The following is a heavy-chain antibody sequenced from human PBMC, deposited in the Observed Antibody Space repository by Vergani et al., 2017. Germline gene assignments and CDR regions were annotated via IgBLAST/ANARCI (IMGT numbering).Heavy chain of an antibody. D-gene: IGHD6-19*01. CDR3: AGRGGGESSYSSGXYGY. J-gene: IGHJ4*02. Sequence: QVQLVQSGAEVKKPGSSVKVSCKASGGTFSSYAISWVRQAPGQGLEWMGGIIPIFGTANYAQKFQGRVTITADESTSTAYMELSSLRSEDTAVYYCAGRGGGESSYSSGXYGYWGQGTLVTVSS. CDR2: IIPIFGTA. V-gene: IGHV1-69*01. CDR1: GGTFSSYA.